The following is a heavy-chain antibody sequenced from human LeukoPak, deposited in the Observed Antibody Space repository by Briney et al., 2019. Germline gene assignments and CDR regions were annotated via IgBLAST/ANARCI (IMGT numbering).Heavy chain of an antibody. V-gene: IGHV4-59*01. CDR3: GRDEPGGGGLDY. CDR1: GVSISSYY. J-gene: IGHJ4*02. Sequence: SETLSLTCTVSGVSISSYYWSWIRQPPGKGLEWIGYIYYSGSTNYNPSLKSRVTISVDTSKNQFSLKLSSVTAADTAVYYCGRDEPGGGGLDYWGQGTLVTVSS. D-gene: IGHD1-14*01. CDR2: IYYSGST.